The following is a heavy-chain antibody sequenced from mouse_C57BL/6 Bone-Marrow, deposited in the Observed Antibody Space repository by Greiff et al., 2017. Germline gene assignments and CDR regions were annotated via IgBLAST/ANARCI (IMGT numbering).Heavy chain of an antibody. V-gene: IGHV2-5*01. Sequence: VKLQQSGPGLVQPSQSLSITCTVSGFSLTSYGVHWVRQSPGKGLEWLGVIWSGGSTAFNAAFMSSMGITKDNSNSQVFFNMNRLQADDAAIYYCAKKIYYYGSFDYWGQGTTTAVSS. D-gene: IGHD1-1*01. J-gene: IGHJ2*01. CDR1: GFSLTSYG. CDR2: IWSGGST. CDR3: AKKIYYYGSFDY.